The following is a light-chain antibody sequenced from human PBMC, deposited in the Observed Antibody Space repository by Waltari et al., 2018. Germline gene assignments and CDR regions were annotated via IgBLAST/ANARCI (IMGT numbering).Light chain of an antibody. V-gene: IGKV3-15*01. CDR1: QRVSSN. CDR3: QQYNNWPPWT. Sequence: EIVMTQSPATLSVSPGERATLSCRASQRVSSNLAWYQQRPGQAPRLRIFAASTRATGIPARFSGSGSGTEFTLTISSLQSEDFAVYYCQQYNNWPPWTFGQGTKVEV. J-gene: IGKJ1*01. CDR2: AAS.